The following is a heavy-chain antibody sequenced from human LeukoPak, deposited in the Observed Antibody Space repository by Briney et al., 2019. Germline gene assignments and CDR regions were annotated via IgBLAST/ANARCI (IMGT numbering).Heavy chain of an antibody. CDR1: GDSVSSNSVT. Sequence: SQTLSLTFAISGDSVSSNSVTWNWIRQSPSRGLEWLGRTYYRSTWYNDYAVSVRGRITVNPDTSKNQFSLHLNSVTPEDTAVYYCARGAGGYRFDPWGQGTLVTVSS. D-gene: IGHD1-1*01. J-gene: IGHJ5*02. CDR3: ARGAGGYRFDP. CDR2: TYYRSTWYN. V-gene: IGHV6-1*01.